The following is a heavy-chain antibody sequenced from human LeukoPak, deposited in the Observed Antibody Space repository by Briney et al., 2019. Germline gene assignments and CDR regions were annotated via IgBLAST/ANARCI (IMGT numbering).Heavy chain of an antibody. D-gene: IGHD2-2*01. CDR1: GGSFSGYY. CDR2: INHSGNT. CDR3: ARGAYCSSTSCGNDY. V-gene: IGHV4-34*01. J-gene: IGHJ4*02. Sequence: SGTLSLTCAVYGGSFSGYYWSWVRQPPGKGLEWIAEINHSGNTNYNPSLKSRVTISVDTSKNQFSLKLSAVTAADTALYHCARGAYCSSTSCGNDYWGQGTLVTVSS.